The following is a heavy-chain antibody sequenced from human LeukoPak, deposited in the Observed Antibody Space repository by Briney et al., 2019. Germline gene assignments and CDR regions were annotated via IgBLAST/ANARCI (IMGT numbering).Heavy chain of an antibody. D-gene: IGHD6-13*01. J-gene: IGHJ4*02. V-gene: IGHV4-39*01. CDR1: GGSISSSIYY. CDR3: ANVYSSSWVDY. CDR2: IYYSGST. Sequence: SETLSLTCTVSGGSISSSIYYWGWIRQPPGKGLEWIGSIYYSGSTYYNPSLKSRVTISVDTSKNQFSLKLSSVTAADTAVYYCANVYSSSWVDYWGQGTLVTVSS.